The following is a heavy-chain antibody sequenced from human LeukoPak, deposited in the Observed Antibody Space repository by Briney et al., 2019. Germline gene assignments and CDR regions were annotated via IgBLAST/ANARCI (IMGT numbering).Heavy chain of an antibody. D-gene: IGHD3-10*01. CDR3: ARWEKVDYYGSGSYYRRAFDI. Sequence: SETLSLTCTVSGGSISSSSYYWGWIRQPPGKGLAWIGYIYYSGSTNYNPSLKSRVTISVDTSKNQFSLKLSSVTAADTAVYYCARWEKVDYYGSGSYYRRAFDIWGQGTMVTVSS. J-gene: IGHJ3*02. CDR1: GGSISSSSYY. CDR2: IYYSGST. V-gene: IGHV4-61*05.